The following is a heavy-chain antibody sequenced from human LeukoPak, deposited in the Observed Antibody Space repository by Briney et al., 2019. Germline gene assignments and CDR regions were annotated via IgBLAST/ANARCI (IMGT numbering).Heavy chain of an antibody. Sequence: SQTLSLTCAISGDSVSSNSAAWNWIRQSPSRGLEWLGRTYYRSKWYNDYAVSVKSRTTINPDTSKNQFSLQLNSVTPEDTAVYYCAREGYSSSSVVYYYYYMDVWGKGTTVTVSS. D-gene: IGHD6-6*01. J-gene: IGHJ6*03. CDR2: TYYRSKWYN. V-gene: IGHV6-1*01. CDR1: GDSVSSNSAA. CDR3: AREGYSSSSVVYYYYYMDV.